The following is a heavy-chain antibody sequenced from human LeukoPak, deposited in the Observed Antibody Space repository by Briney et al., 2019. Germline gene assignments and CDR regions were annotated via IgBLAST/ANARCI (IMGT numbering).Heavy chain of an antibody. D-gene: IGHD4-23*01. CDR3: ARSHDYDGLYFDY. Sequence: PGGSLRLSCAASGFTVSSNYMSWVRQAPGKGLEWVSVIYSGGSTYYADSVKGRFTISRDNSKNTLYLQMNSLRAEDTAVYYCARSHDYDGLYFDYWGQGTLVTVSS. V-gene: IGHV3-66*01. J-gene: IGHJ4*02. CDR1: GFTVSSNY. CDR2: IYSGGST.